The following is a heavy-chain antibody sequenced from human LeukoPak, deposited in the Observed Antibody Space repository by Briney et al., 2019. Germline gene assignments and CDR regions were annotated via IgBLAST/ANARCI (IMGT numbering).Heavy chain of an antibody. V-gene: IGHV1-2*02. CDR1: GYTFTGYY. CDR2: INPNSGGT. D-gene: IGHD6-13*01. J-gene: IGHJ2*01. Sequence: VKVSCKASGYTFTGYYMHWVRQAPGQGLEWMGWINPNSGGTNYAQKFQGRVTMTRDTSISTAYMELSRLRSDGTAVYYCARDVGQQLVGWYFDLWGRGTLVTVSS. CDR3: ARDVGQQLVGWYFDL.